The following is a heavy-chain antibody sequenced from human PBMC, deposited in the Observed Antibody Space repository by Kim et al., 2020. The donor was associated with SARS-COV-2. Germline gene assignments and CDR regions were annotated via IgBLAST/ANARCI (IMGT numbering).Heavy chain of an antibody. CDR1: GFTFSSYA. Sequence: GGSLRLSCAASGFTFSSYAMHWVRQAPGKGLEWVAVISYDGSNKYYADSVKGRFTISRDNSKNTLYLQMNSLRAEDTAVYYCARGNIVATTGYFQHWGQG. V-gene: IGHV3-30-3*01. J-gene: IGHJ1*01. CDR3: ARGNIVATTGYFQH. D-gene: IGHD5-12*01. CDR2: ISYDGSNK.